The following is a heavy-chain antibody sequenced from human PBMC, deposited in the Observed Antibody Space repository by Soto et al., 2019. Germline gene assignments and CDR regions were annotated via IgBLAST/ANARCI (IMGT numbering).Heavy chain of an antibody. Sequence: PGGSLRLSCAASGFTFSSYAMSWVRQAPGKGLEWVSAISGSGGSAYYADSVKGRFTISRDNSKNTLYLQMNSLRAEDTAVYYCAKDKGSPLVVGLFYYGMDVWGQGTTVTVSS. CDR3: AKDKGSPLVVGLFYYGMDV. CDR1: GFTFSSYA. J-gene: IGHJ6*02. V-gene: IGHV3-23*01. D-gene: IGHD2-15*01. CDR2: ISGSGGSA.